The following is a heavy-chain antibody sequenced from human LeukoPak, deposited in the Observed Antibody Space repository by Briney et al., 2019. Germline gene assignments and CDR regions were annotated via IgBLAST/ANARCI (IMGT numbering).Heavy chain of an antibody. CDR1: GDSVSSSSYY. J-gene: IGHJ6*02. CDR2: FYYSGST. V-gene: IGHV4-39*01. CDR3: ATRKIRGIIGHYYSSMDV. D-gene: IGHD3-16*02. Sequence: SETLSLTCTVSGDSVSSSSYYWGWIRQPPGKGLEWIGTFYYSGSTYYNPSLKSRVTISVDTSKNQFSLKVNSVTAADTAVYYCATRKIRGIIGHYYSSMDVWGQGTTVTVSS.